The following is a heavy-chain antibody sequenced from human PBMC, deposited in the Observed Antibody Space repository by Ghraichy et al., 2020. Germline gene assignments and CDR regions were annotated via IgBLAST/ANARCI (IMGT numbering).Heavy chain of an antibody. V-gene: IGHV3-74*01. CDR1: GFTFSSFW. CDR2: INTDGSST. D-gene: IGHD6-13*01. CDR3: ARVAPSGTVY. Sequence: GGSLRLSCAASGFTFSSFWMHWVRQAPGKGLVWVSRINTDGSSTNYADSVKGRFTVSSDNAKNTLYLQMNSLRAEDTAVYYCARVAPSGTVYWGQGTLVTVSS. J-gene: IGHJ4*02.